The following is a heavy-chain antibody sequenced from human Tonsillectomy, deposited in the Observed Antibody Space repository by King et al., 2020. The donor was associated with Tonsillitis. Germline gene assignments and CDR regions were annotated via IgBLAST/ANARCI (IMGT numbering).Heavy chain of an antibody. J-gene: IGHJ4*02. V-gene: IGHV4-59*01. CDR1: GGSISSYY. CDR3: ASPFPVLKY. CDR2: IDYSGRT. D-gene: IGHD3-9*01. Sequence: VQLQESGPGLVKPSETLSLTCTVSGGSISSYYWSWSRQPPGTGLEWIGYIDYSGRTNYNPSLKSRVTISVDTSKNQFSLKLSSVTAADTAVYYCASPFPVLKYWGQGTLVTVSS.